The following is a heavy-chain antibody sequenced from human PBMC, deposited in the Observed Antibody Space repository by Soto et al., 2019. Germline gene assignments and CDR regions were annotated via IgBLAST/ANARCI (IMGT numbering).Heavy chain of an antibody. CDR1: GFTFGDYA. J-gene: IGHJ4*02. V-gene: IGHV3-49*04. CDR3: TREDYGANSGGFDY. CDR2: IRSKAFGGTA. D-gene: IGHD4-17*01. Sequence: VELVESGGGLEQPGRSLRLSCSASGFTFGDYAMNWVRQAPGKGLEWVGFIRSKAFGGTAQYAASVKGRFTISSDESKSIAYLQMNSLKTEDTAVYYCTREDYGANSGGFDYWGRGTLVTVSS.